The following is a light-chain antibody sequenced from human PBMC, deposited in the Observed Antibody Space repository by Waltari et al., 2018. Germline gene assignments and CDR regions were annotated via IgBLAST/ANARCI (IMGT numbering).Light chain of an antibody. CDR3: GTWDSSLSGAV. J-gene: IGLJ7*01. V-gene: IGLV1-51*02. Sequence: QSGLTQPPSLSAAPGQKVTLSCSGPSSNIGNNYVPWYQQIPGTVPKLLSYENYKRPSGIPDRFSGSRSGTSATLVITGLLTGDEADYYCGTWDSSLSGAVFGGGTHLTVL. CDR1: SSNIGNNY. CDR2: ENY.